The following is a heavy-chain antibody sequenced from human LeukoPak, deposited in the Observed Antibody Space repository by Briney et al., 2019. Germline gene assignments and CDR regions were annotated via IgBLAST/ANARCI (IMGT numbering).Heavy chain of an antibody. D-gene: IGHD3-22*01. CDR1: GGSFSGYY. Sequence: SETLSLTCAVYGGSFSGYYWSWIRQPPGKGLEWIGEINHSGSTNYNPSLKSRVTISVDTSRNQFSLKLSSVTAADTAVYYCARGRNTRNYYDSSGSFVSDPWGQGTLVTVSS. J-gene: IGHJ5*02. CDR3: ARGRNTRNYYDSSGSFVSDP. V-gene: IGHV4-34*01. CDR2: INHSGST.